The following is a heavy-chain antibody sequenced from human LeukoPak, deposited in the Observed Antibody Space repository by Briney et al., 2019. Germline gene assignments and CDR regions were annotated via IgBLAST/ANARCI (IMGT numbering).Heavy chain of an antibody. CDR1: GFTFSIYA. Sequence: GGSLRLSCAASGFTFSIYAMSWVRQPPGNGLEWVSTISDSGGSTRYADSVKSRFTISRDNSRSTLYLQMNSLRAEDTAVYYCGRPVPVAGRRGYYFDYWGQGTLVTVSS. J-gene: IGHJ4*02. CDR2: ISDSGGST. CDR3: GRPVPVAGRRGYYFDY. V-gene: IGHV3-23*01. D-gene: IGHD6-19*01.